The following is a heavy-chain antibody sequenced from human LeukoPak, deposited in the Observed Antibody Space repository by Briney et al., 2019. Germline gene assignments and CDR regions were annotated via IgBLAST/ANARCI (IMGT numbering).Heavy chain of an antibody. D-gene: IGHD3-10*01. CDR1: GGTFSSYA. J-gene: IGHJ3*02. CDR2: IIPIFGTA. Sequence: ASVKVSCKASGGTFSSYAISWVRQAPGEGLEWMGGIIPIFGTANYAQKFQGRVTITTDESTSTAYMELSSLRSEDTAVYYCARDGNALVRGVLYDASDIWGQGTMVTVSS. V-gene: IGHV1-69*05. CDR3: ARDGNALVRGVLYDASDI.